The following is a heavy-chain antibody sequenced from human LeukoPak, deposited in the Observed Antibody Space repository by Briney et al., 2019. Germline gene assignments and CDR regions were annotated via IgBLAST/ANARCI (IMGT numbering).Heavy chain of an antibody. CDR3: AREPAPPGIAAAGTFWFDP. Sequence: SETLSLTCAVYGGSFSGYYWSWIRQPPGKGLEWIGEINHSGSTNYNPSLKSRVTIPVDTSKNQFSLKLSSVTAADTAVYYCAREPAPPGIAAAGTFWFDPWGQGTLVTVSS. V-gene: IGHV4-34*01. CDR1: GGSFSGYY. J-gene: IGHJ5*02. CDR2: INHSGST. D-gene: IGHD6-13*01.